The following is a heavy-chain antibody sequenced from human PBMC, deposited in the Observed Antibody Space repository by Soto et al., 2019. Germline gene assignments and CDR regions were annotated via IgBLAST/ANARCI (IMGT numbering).Heavy chain of an antibody. CDR3: AKGAEGYVVSSLDS. J-gene: IGHJ4*02. D-gene: IGHD5-12*01. CDR2: ITVTASST. V-gene: IGHV3-23*01. Sequence: EVQLLESGGGFVQPGGSLRVSCAASGFRFSDFAMTWVRQAPGRGLGWVSAITVTASSTYYADSMKGRFTISRDNSKNTLYLQINSLRAEDTAIYYCAKGAEGYVVSSLDSWGQGTLVTVSS. CDR1: GFRFSDFA.